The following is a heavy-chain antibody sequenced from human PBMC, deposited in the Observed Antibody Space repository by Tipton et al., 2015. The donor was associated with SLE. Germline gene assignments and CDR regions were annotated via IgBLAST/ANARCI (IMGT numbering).Heavy chain of an antibody. Sequence: SLRLSCAASGFTFSSYEMNWVRQAPGKGLEWVSYISSSGSTIYYADSVKGRFTISRDNAKNSLYLQMNSLRAEDTAVYYCARVGVDSSGLYFDYWGQGTLVTVSS. J-gene: IGHJ4*02. V-gene: IGHV3-48*03. CDR1: GFTFSSYE. D-gene: IGHD3-22*01. CDR2: ISSSGSTI. CDR3: ARVGVDSSGLYFDY.